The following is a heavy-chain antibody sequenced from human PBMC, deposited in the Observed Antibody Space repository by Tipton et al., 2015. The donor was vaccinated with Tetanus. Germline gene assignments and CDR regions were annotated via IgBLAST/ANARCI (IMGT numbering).Heavy chain of an antibody. CDR3: AGGRSLEGLGPVGA. CDR2: AWYDGSRE. V-gene: IGHV3-33*03. D-gene: IGHD3-3*01. CDR1: GFTFNGYG. Sequence: SLRLSCAASGFTFNGYGMHWVRQAPGKGLEWLALAWYDGSREYYADSVKGRFTISRDNSKNTVDLQMNKLGDEDTAVYYCAGGRSLEGLGPVGAWGPGALVAVSS. J-gene: IGHJ5*02.